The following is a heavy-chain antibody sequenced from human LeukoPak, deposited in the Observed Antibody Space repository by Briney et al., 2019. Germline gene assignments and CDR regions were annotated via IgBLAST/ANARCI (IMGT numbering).Heavy chain of an antibody. V-gene: IGHV3-30*04. CDR2: ISYDGSNK. CDR3: ARALIAAAGTGYSDY. Sequence: GRSLRLSCAASGFTFSSYAMHWVRQAPGKGLEWVAVISYDGSNKYYADSVKGRFTISRDNSKNTLYLQMNSLRAEDTAVYYCARALIAAAGTGYSDYWGQGTLVTVSS. J-gene: IGHJ4*02. CDR1: GFTFSSYA. D-gene: IGHD6-13*01.